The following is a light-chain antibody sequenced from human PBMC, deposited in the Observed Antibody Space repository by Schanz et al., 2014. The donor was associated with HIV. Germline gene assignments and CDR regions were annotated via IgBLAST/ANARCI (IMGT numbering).Light chain of an antibody. Sequence: EIVMTQSPGTLSLSPGERGTLSCRASQSVKSNFIGWYQQKPGQAPRLLIYSASRRANGIPDRFSGSGSGTDFTLTISRLEPEDFAVYYCQHYGSSFGPETKVDIK. CDR1: QSVKSNF. V-gene: IGKV3-20*01. CDR3: QHYGSS. CDR2: SAS. J-gene: IGKJ3*01.